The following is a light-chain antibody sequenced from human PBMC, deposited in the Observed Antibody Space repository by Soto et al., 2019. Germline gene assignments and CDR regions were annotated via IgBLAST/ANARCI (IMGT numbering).Light chain of an antibody. J-gene: IGKJ4*01. V-gene: IGKV3-15*01. CDR1: QSVSAN. CDR2: NPA. CDR3: QQYDDWPLT. Sequence: EIVMTQSPATLSVSPGESATLSCRASQSVSANLAWYQQRPGQAPKLLLYNPATRATGIPARFSGSGSGTDFTLTISSLQSEDFAIYYCQQYDDWPLTFGGGTRVDVK.